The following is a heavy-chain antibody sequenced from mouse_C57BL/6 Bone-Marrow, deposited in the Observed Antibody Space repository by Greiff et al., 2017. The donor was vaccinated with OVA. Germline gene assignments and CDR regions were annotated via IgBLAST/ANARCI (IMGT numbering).Heavy chain of an antibody. D-gene: IGHD3-2*02. CDR3: ARGQLRRSWFAY. V-gene: IGHV1-19*01. J-gene: IGHJ3*01. CDR2: INPYNGGT. Sequence: VQLQQSGPVLVKPGASVKMSCKASGYTFTDYYMNWVKQSHGKSLEWIGVINPYNGGTSYNQKFKGKATLTVDQSSSTAYMELNSLTSEDSAVYYCARGQLRRSWFAYWGQGTLVTVSA. CDR1: GYTFTDYY.